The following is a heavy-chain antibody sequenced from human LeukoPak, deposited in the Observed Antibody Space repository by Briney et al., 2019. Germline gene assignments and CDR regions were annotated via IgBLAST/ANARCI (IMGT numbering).Heavy chain of an antibody. V-gene: IGHV3-23*01. CDR3: APRPGQHYYYGMDV. D-gene: IGHD2-2*01. CDR2: ISGSGGST. J-gene: IGHJ6*02. Sequence: PGGSLRLSCAASGFTFSSYAMSWVRQAPGKGLEWVSAISGSGGSTYYADSVKGRFTISRDNSKNTLYLQMNSLRAEDTAVYYCAPRPGQHYYYGMDVWGQGTLVTVSS. CDR1: GFTFSSYA.